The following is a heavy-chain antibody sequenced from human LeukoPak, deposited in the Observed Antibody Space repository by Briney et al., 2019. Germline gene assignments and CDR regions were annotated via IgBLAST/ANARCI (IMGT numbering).Heavy chain of an antibody. D-gene: IGHD1-26*01. J-gene: IGHJ4*02. CDR2: IWYDGSNK. CDR1: GFTFSSYG. V-gene: IGHV3-33*01. CDR3: VRDLGGRSGH. Sequence: PGGSLRLSCAASGFTFSSYGMHWVRQAPGKGLEWVAVIWYDGSNKYYADSMKGRFTISRDNSKNTLYLQMNSLRAEDTAVYYCVRDLGGRSGHWGQGTLVTVSS.